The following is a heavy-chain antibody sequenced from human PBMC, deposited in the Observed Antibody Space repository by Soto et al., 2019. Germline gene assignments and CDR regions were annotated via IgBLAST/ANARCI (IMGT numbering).Heavy chain of an antibody. V-gene: IGHV3-23*01. CDR3: AKARAPYSSSRSEFDY. CDR1: GFTFSSYV. Sequence: GGSLRLSCAASGFTFSSYVMSWVRQAPGKGLEWVSTISGSGGSTYYADSVKGRFTISRDNSKNMLYLQMNSLRAEDTAVYYCAKARAPYSSSRSEFDYWGQGTLVTSPQ. D-gene: IGHD6-6*01. CDR2: ISGSGGST. J-gene: IGHJ4*02.